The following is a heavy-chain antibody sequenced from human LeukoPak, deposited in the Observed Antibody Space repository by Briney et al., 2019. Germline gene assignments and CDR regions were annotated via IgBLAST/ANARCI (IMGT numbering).Heavy chain of an antibody. CDR2: ISGSGSTT. V-gene: IGHV3-23*01. J-gene: IGHJ4*02. D-gene: IGHD5/OR15-5a*01. CDR3: ARRSLGLAPDFDF. Sequence: GGSLRLSCAASGFALSAYAMSWVRQAPGKGLEWVSAISGSGSTTYYADSVKGRFTISRDNSKNTLYLQVNSPRAEDTAVYYCARRSLGLAPDFDFWGQGSLVTVSS. CDR1: GFALSAYA.